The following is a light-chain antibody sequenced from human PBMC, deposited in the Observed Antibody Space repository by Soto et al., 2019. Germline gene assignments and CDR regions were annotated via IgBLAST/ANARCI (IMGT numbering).Light chain of an antibody. CDR1: QSVSSY. J-gene: IGKJ1*01. V-gene: IGKV3-11*01. Sequence: EIVLTQSPATMSWSPGERATLSCRASQSVSSYLAWSQQKPGQAPRLLIYDASNRATGIPARFSGSGSGTDFTLTISSLEPEDFAVYYCQQRSNWPLTWTFGQGTKGDIK. CDR2: DAS. CDR3: QQRSNWPLTWT.